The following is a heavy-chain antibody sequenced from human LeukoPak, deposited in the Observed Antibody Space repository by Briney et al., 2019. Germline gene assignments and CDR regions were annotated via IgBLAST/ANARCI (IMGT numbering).Heavy chain of an antibody. D-gene: IGHD6-13*01. Sequence: PSETLSLTCTVSGGSISSGDYYWSWIRQPPGKGLEWIGYIYYSGSTYYNPSLKSRVTISVGTSKNQFSLKLSSVTAADTAVYYCARALPGIAAAGRDHLDYWGQGTLVTVSS. CDR1: GGSISSGDYY. V-gene: IGHV4-30-4*08. J-gene: IGHJ4*02. CDR3: ARALPGIAAAGRDHLDY. CDR2: IYYSGST.